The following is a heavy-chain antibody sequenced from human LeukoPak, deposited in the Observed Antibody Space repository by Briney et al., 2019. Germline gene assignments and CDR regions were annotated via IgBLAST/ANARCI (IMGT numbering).Heavy chain of an antibody. CDR2: INSDGSST. J-gene: IGHJ4*02. CDR3: ARQRRLELPDY. V-gene: IGHV3-74*01. Sequence: GGSLRLSCAASGFTFSSYWMHWVRHAPGKGLVWVSRINSDGSSTSYADSVKGRFTISRDNAKDTLYLQMNSLRAEDTAVYYCARQRRLELPDYWGQGTLVTVSS. CDR1: GFTFSSYW. D-gene: IGHD3-16*01.